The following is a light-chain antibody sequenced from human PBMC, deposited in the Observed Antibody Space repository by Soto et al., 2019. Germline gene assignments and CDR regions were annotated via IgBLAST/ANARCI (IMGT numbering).Light chain of an antibody. J-gene: IGKJ1*01. CDR2: GAS. CDR3: QHYGSSPRT. Sequence: EIVLTQSPGTLSLSPGERATLSCRASQSVSSDYLAWYQLKPGQAPRLLIYGASSRATGIPDRFSGSGSGTDFTLTISRLDPEHFAVYFCQHYGSSPRTFGQGTKWIS. V-gene: IGKV3-20*01. CDR1: QSVSSDY.